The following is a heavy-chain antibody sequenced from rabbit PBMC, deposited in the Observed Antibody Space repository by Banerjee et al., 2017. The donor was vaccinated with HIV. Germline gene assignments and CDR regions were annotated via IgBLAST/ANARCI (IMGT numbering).Heavy chain of an antibody. V-gene: IGHV1S45*01. D-gene: IGHD1-1*01. CDR3: ARDDAASGSGYDFNL. Sequence: EESGGDLVKPEGSLTLTCTASGFSFSSSYWICWVRQAPGKGLEWIACIYAGSSGSTYYASWAKGRFTISKTSSTTVTLQMTSLTAADTATYFCARDDAASGSGYDFNLWGPGTLVTVS. CDR2: IYAGSSGST. J-gene: IGHJ4*01. CDR1: GFSFSSSYW.